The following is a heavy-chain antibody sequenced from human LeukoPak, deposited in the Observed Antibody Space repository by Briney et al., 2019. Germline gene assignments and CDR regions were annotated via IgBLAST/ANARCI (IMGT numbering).Heavy chain of an antibody. Sequence: GGSLRLSCAASGFTFSSYWMHWVRQAPGKGLVWVSRINRDGSSTSYADSVKGRFTISRDNAKNTLYLQMNSLRAEDTAVYYCARDRVYYYVPGSYWGPDYWGQGTLVTVSS. CDR3: ARDRVYYYVPGSYWGPDY. V-gene: IGHV3-74*01. CDR1: GFTFSSYW. D-gene: IGHD3-10*01. J-gene: IGHJ4*02. CDR2: INRDGSST.